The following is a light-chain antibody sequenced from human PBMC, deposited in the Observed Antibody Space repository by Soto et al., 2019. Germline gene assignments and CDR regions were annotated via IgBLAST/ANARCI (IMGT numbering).Light chain of an antibody. Sequence: DIQMPQSPSSVSASLGDRFTITCLASQGISNYLAWYQQKPGKVPKLLIYAASTLQSGVPSRFSGSGSGTDFTLTISSLQPEDVATYYCQMDNIAPLTFGGGTKVDIK. CDR2: AAS. V-gene: IGKV1-27*01. CDR3: QMDNIAPLT. CDR1: QGISNY. J-gene: IGKJ4*01.